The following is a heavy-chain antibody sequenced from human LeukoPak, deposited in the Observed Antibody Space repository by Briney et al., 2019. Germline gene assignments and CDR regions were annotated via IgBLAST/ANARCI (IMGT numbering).Heavy chain of an antibody. Sequence: PSQTLSLTCTVSGGSISSGGYYWSWIRQHPEKGLEWIGYIYYSGSTYYNPSLKSRVTISVDTSKNQFSPKLSSVTAADTAVYYCARETHYYYYYMDVWGKGTTVTVSS. CDR2: IYYSGST. J-gene: IGHJ6*03. CDR1: GGSISSGGYY. CDR3: ARETHYYYYYMDV. V-gene: IGHV4-31*03.